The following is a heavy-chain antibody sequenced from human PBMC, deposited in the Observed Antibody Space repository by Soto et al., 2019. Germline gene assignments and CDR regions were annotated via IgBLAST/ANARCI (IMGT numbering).Heavy chain of an antibody. J-gene: IGHJ4*02. D-gene: IGHD3-22*01. Sequence: GGSLRLSCAASGFTFRSYSMNWVRQAPGKGLEWVAVIWYDGSNKYYADSVKGRFTISRDNSKNTLYLQMNSLRAEDTAVYYCAREIVVATYYFDYWGQGTLVTVSS. CDR1: GFTFRSYS. CDR3: AREIVVATYYFDY. V-gene: IGHV3-33*08. CDR2: IWYDGSNK.